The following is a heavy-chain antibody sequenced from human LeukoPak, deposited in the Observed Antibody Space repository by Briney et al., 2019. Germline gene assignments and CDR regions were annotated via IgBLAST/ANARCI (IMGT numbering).Heavy chain of an antibody. Sequence: SEPLSLTCLVSGAPINNYFWSWFGKPPGKGLQWIGYMYDSGSTNYSPSLESRATISMDASKNHISLKLTSVTAADTAVYYCARSSAILTGFRTAFFDYWGQGTLVTVSS. CDR2: MYDSGST. J-gene: IGHJ4*02. V-gene: IGHV4-59*08. D-gene: IGHD3-9*01. CDR1: GAPINNYF. CDR3: ARSSAILTGFRTAFFDY.